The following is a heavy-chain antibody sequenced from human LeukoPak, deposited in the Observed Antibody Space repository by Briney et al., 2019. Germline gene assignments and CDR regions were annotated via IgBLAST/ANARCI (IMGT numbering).Heavy chain of an antibody. CDR3: ARAGYYDSSGFDAFDI. CDR1: GYTFTGYY. Sequence: ASVKVSCKASGYTFTGYYMHWVRQAPGQGLEWMGWINPNSGGTNYAQKFQGSVTMTRDMSTSTVYMELSSLRSEDTAVYYCARAGYYDSSGFDAFDIWGQGTMVTVSS. V-gene: IGHV1-2*02. J-gene: IGHJ3*02. CDR2: INPNSGGT. D-gene: IGHD3-22*01.